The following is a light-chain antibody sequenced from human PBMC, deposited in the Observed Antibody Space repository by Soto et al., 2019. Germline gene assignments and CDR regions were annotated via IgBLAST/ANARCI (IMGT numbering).Light chain of an antibody. CDR2: DAS. CDR1: QSVGAY. Sequence: EIVLTQSPATLSLSAGERATLSCRVSQSVGAYLAWYQQRPGQAPRLLIYDASRRVTGIPVRFSGSGSGTDFTFSITNLEPEDFAVYYCQQRSTWPLTFGGGTKVEIK. J-gene: IGKJ4*01. CDR3: QQRSTWPLT. V-gene: IGKV3-11*01.